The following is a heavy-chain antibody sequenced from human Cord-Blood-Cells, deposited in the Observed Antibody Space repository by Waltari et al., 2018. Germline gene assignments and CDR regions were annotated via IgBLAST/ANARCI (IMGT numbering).Heavy chain of an antibody. J-gene: IGHJ4*02. CDR3: AREPDYGDYFDY. D-gene: IGHD4-17*01. Sequence: EVQLVESGGGLVKPGGSLRLSCAASGFTFSSYSMTWVRQAPGKGLEWFSSISSSSSYIYYADSVKGRFTISRDNAKNSLYLQMNSLRAEDTAVYYCAREPDYGDYFDYWGQGTLVTVSS. CDR2: ISSSSSYI. CDR1: GFTFSSYS. V-gene: IGHV3-21*01.